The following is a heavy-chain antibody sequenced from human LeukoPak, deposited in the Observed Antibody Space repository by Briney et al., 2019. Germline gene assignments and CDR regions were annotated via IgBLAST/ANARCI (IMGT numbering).Heavy chain of an antibody. CDR2: IIPIFGTA. J-gene: IGHJ5*02. V-gene: IGHV1-69*13. D-gene: IGHD3-10*01. CDR3: AREIRVKYGSGSYYNWPWFDP. Sequence: SVKVSCKASGGTFSSYAISWVRQAPGQGLEWMGGIIPIFGTANYAQKFQGRVTITADESTSTAYIELSSLRSEDTAVYYCAREIRVKYGSGSYYNWPWFDPWGQGTLVTVSS. CDR1: GGTFSSYA.